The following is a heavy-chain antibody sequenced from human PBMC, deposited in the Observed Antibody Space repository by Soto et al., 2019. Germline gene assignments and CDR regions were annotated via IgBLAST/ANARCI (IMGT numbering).Heavy chain of an antibody. CDR3: ARELERLFDY. Sequence: QVQLVESGGGVVQPGRSLRLSCAASGFTFSSYGMHWVRQAPGKGLEWVAAIWYDGSNKYYADSVKGRFTISRDNSKNTLYLQMNILRAEDTAVYYCARELERLFDYWGQGTLVTVSS. CDR2: IWYDGSNK. V-gene: IGHV3-33*01. D-gene: IGHD1-1*01. CDR1: GFTFSSYG. J-gene: IGHJ4*02.